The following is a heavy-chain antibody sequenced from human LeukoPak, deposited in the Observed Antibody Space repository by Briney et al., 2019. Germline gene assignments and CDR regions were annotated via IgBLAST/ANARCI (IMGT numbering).Heavy chain of an antibody. CDR2: INHSGST. Sequence: SETLSLTCAVYGGSFSGYYWSWIRQPPGKGLEWIGEINHSGSTNYIPSLKSRVTISVDTSKNQFSLKLSSVTAADTAVYYCARGRDGYNSVSWGQGTMVTVSS. CDR1: GGSFSGYY. CDR3: ARGRDGYNSVS. J-gene: IGHJ3*01. V-gene: IGHV4-34*01. D-gene: IGHD5-24*01.